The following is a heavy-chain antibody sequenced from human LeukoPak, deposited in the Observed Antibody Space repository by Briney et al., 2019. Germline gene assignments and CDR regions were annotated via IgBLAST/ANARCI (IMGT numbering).Heavy chain of an antibody. J-gene: IGHJ4*02. CDR1: GGSISSYY. CDR2: IYYSGST. Sequence: SETLSLTCTVSGGSISSYYWSWIRQPAGKGLKWIGRIYYSGSTYYNPSLKSRVTISVDTSKNQFSLKLSSVTAADTAVYYCARVTITLIVGGWGQGTLVTVSS. CDR3: ARVTITLIVGG. D-gene: IGHD3-22*01. V-gene: IGHV4-4*07.